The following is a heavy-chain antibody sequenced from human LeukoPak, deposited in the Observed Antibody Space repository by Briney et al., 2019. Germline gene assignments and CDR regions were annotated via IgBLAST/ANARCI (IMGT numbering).Heavy chain of an antibody. D-gene: IGHD6-19*01. CDR3: ARGQPLRTYSSGPLFSR. CDR1: GYTFTGYY. V-gene: IGHV1-2*02. J-gene: IGHJ4*02. Sequence: VASVKVSCKASGYTFTGYYMHWVRQAPGQGLEWMGWINPNSGGTNYAQKFQGRVTMTRDTSISTAYMELGRLRSDDTAVYYCARGQPLRTYSSGPLFSRWGQGTLVTVSS. CDR2: INPNSGGT.